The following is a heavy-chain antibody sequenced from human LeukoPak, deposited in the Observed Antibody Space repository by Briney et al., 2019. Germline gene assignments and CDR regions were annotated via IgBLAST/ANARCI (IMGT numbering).Heavy chain of an antibody. CDR1: GGSFSGYY. J-gene: IGHJ2*01. CDR3: ARVESGYHYRYFDL. CDR2: IYYSGST. V-gene: IGHV4-59*01. Sequence: SETLSLTCAVYGGSFSGYYWSWIRQPPGKGLEWIGYIYYSGSTNYNPSLKSRVTILVDTSKNQFSLKLSSVTAADTAVYYCARVESGYHYRYFDLWGRGTLVTVSS. D-gene: IGHD3-3*01.